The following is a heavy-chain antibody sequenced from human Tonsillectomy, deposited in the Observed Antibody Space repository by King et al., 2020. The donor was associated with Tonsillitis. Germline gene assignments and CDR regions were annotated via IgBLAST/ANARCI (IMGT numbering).Heavy chain of an antibody. D-gene: IGHD3-22*01. V-gene: IGHV4-59*01. CDR1: GGSISSYY. CDR3: ARLAGYYDSSGYMYYFDY. CDR2: IYYSGST. Sequence: VQLQESGPGLVKPSETLSLTCTVSGGSISSYYWSWIRQPPGKGLDWIGYIYYSGSTNYNPSLKSQVTISVDTSKNQFSLRLSSVTAAATAVYYCARLAGYYDSSGYMYYFDYLGQGTLVTVSS. J-gene: IGHJ4*01.